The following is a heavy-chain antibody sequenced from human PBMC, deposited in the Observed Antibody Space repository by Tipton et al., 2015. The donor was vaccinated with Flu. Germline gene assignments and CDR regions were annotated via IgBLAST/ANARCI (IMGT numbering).Heavy chain of an antibody. V-gene: IGHV4-61*01. CDR2: IYYSGST. CDR3: ARDYGATDY. CDR1: GYSISSGYY. J-gene: IGHJ4*02. Sequence: TLSLTCAVSGYSISSGYYWGWIRQPPGKGLEWIGYIYYSGSTNYNPSLKSRVTISVDTSKNQFSLKLSSVTAADTAVYYCARDYGATDYWGQGTLVTVSS. D-gene: IGHD4-17*01.